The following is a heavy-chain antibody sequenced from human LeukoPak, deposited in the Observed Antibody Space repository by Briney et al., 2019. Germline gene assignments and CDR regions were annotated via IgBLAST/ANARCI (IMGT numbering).Heavy chain of an antibody. CDR1: RFTFDDYG. CDR2: INWNGGST. CDR3: ARRVGYCSGGSCYFWDY. J-gene: IGHJ4*02. D-gene: IGHD2-15*01. V-gene: IGHV3-20*04. Sequence: SGGSLRLSCAASRFTFDDYGMSWVRQAPGKGLEWVSGINWNGGSTGYADSVKGRFTISRDNAKNSLYLQMNSLRAEDTALYYCARRVGYCSGGSCYFWDYWGQGTLVTVSS.